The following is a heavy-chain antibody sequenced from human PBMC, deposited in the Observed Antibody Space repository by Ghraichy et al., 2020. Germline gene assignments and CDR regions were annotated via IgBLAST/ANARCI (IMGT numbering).Heavy chain of an antibody. V-gene: IGHV3-21*01. CDR1: GFTFSSYS. Sequence: GESLNISCAASGFTFSSYSMNWVRQAPGKGLEWVSSISSSSSYIYYADSVKGRFTISRDNAKNSLYLQMNSLRAEDTAVYYCARDDDFWSGYYRGGMDVWGQGTTVTVSS. J-gene: IGHJ6*02. CDR2: ISSSSSYI. D-gene: IGHD3-3*01. CDR3: ARDDDFWSGYYRGGMDV.